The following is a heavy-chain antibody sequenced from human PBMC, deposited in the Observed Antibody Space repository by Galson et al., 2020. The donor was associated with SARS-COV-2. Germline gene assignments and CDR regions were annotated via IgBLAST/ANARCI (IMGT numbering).Heavy chain of an antibody. Sequence: PGGSVRLSCEASGFTFSSYWMSWVRQAPGKGLEWVANIKQDGSDRYYVDSVKGRFTISSDHAKNSVFLQMNSLRAEDTAVYYCARDQDGYNDFWGQGTLVTVSS. J-gene: IGHJ4*02. CDR1: GFTFSSYW. V-gene: IGHV3-7*01. D-gene: IGHD5-12*01. CDR3: ARDQDGYNDF. CDR2: IKQDGSDR.